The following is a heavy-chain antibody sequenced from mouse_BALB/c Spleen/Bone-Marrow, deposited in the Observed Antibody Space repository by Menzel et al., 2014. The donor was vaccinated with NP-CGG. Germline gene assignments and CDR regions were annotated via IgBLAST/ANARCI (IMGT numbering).Heavy chain of an antibody. CDR1: GFTFSSFG. V-gene: IGHV5-17*02. CDR3: ARGGGASAGVDY. J-gene: IGHJ2*01. D-gene: IGHD6-1*01. Sequence: EVQLVESGGGLVQPGGSRKLSCAASGFTFSSFGMHWVRQAPEKGLEWVAYISSGSSTFYYADKVKGRFTVSRDNPKNTLFLQMTGLRSEDTAMYYCARGGGASAGVDYWGQGTTLTVSS. CDR2: ISSGSSTF.